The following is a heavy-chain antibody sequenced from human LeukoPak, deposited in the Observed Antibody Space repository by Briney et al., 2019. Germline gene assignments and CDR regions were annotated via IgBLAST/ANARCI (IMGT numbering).Heavy chain of an antibody. CDR2: IKSKTDGGTT. V-gene: IGHV3-15*01. D-gene: IGHD5-18*01. J-gene: IGHJ4*02. CDR1: GFTFSNAW. CDR3: TTEAYSYASYYFDD. Sequence: GGSLRLSCAASGFTFSNAWMSWVRQAPGKGLQWVGRIKSKTDGGTTDYAAPVKGRFTISRDDSKNTLYLQMNSLKTEDTAVYYCTTEAYSYASYYFDDWGQGTLVTVSS.